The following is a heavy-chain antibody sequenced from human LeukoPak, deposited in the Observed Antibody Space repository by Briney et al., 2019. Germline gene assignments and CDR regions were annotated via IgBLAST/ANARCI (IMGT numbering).Heavy chain of an antibody. CDR3: ARAVRRYYYDSSGYYPKDYYYMDV. CDR2: ISGSGGST. Sequence: GGSLRLSCAASGFTFSSYAMSWVRQAPGKGLEWVSAISGSGGSTYYADSVKGRFTISRDNAKNSLYLQMNSLRAEDTAVYYCARAVRRYYYDSSGYYPKDYYYMDVWGKGTTVTVSS. J-gene: IGHJ6*03. V-gene: IGHV3-23*01. CDR1: GFTFSSYA. D-gene: IGHD3-22*01.